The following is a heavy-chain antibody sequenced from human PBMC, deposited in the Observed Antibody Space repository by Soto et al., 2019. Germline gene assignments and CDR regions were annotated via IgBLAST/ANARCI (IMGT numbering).Heavy chain of an antibody. D-gene: IGHD1-26*01. J-gene: IGHJ5*02. CDR3: ARGYSGSYDGWFDP. Sequence: QVQLVQSGAEVKKPGSSVKVSCKASGGTFSSYTISWVRQAPGQGLEWMGRIIPSLGIANYAQKFQGRVTITADKSTSTAYMELSSLRSEDTAVYYCARGYSGSYDGWFDPWGQGTLVTVSS. V-gene: IGHV1-69*02. CDR2: IIPSLGIA. CDR1: GGTFSSYT.